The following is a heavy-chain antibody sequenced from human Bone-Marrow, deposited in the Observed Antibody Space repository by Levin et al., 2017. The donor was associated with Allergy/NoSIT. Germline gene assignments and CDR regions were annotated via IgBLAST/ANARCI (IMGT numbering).Heavy chain of an antibody. CDR1: GYIFTDYY. Sequence: LEASVKVSCKASGYIFTDYYMHWVRQAPGQGLEWMGWINPNTGGTSYSQNFQGRVTMTRDTSISTAYMDLSSLRSDDTAVYYCARGIASGGKTYYYYYMDVWGRGTTVAVSS. J-gene: IGHJ6*03. V-gene: IGHV1-2*03. CDR2: INPNTGGT. CDR3: ARGIASGGKTYYYYYMDV. D-gene: IGHD6-13*01.